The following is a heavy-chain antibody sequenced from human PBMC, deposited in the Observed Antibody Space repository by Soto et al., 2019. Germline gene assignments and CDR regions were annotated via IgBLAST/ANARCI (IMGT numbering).Heavy chain of an antibody. CDR2: IIPIFGTA. CDR3: ARSRITIFGVVTAYYYYYYGMDV. D-gene: IGHD3-3*01. Sequence: GASVKVSCKASGGTFSSYAISWVRQAPGQGLEWMGGIIPIFGTANYAQKFQGRVTITADESTSTAYMELSSLRSEDTAVYYCARSRITIFGVVTAYYYYYYGMDVWGQGTTVTVS. V-gene: IGHV1-69*13. CDR1: GGTFSSYA. J-gene: IGHJ6*02.